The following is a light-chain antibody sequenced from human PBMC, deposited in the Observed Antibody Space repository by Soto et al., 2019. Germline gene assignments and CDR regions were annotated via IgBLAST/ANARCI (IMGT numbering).Light chain of an antibody. V-gene: IGKV3-15*01. CDR2: DAS. J-gene: IGKJ1*01. CDR1: QSVSSK. Sequence: EIVMTQSPGTLSVSPGERVTLSCRASQSVSSKLVWYQRKPGQTPRLLMYDASTRATGMPGRFSGSGSGTEFTLTISSLQSEDFAVYYCQQYNNWPRTFGQGTKVDIK. CDR3: QQYNNWPRT.